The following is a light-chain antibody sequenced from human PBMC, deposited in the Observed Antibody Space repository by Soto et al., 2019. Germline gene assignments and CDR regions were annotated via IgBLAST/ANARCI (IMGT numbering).Light chain of an antibody. V-gene: IGKV3-15*01. CDR3: QQYKTWPRT. CDR1: QSVSSN. J-gene: IGKJ1*01. CDR2: DTS. Sequence: EVVMTQSPATLSVSPGERATFFCRASQSVSSNLAWYQQKPGQAPRPLIYDTSTRATGIPARFSGSGSGTEFTLTIRSLQSEDFAVYYCQQYKTWPRTFGQGTKVEI.